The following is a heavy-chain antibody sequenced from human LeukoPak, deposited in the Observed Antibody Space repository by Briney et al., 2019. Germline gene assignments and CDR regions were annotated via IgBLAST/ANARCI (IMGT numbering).Heavy chain of an antibody. CDR1: GGSFGSHY. CDR3: ARGRAWLRSRLSRSYYFDY. J-gene: IGHJ4*02. V-gene: IGHV4-34*01. Sequence: PSETLSLTCGVYGGSFGSHYWTWIRQPPGKGLEWIGEINLSGSTNYNPSLKSRVTISVDTSKNQFSLKLSSVTAADTAVYYCARGRAWLRSRLSRSYYFDYWGQGTLVTVSS. D-gene: IGHD5-12*01. CDR2: INLSGST.